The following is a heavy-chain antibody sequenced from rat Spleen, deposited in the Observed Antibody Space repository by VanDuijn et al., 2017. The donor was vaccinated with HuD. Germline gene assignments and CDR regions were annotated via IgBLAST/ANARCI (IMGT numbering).Heavy chain of an antibody. CDR2: IRYGDSSGHSGT. CDR1: GFTFSDYG. Sequence: EVQLVESGGGLVQPGRSLKLSCAASGFTFSDYGVAWVRQAPTTGLEWVATIRYGDSSGHSGTYYRDSVKGRFTIPRDNAQSTLSLQMDSLRSEDTATYYCARRGYDGYFFAYWGQGTLVTVSS. V-gene: IGHV5-29*01. CDR3: ARRGYDGYFFAY. J-gene: IGHJ3*01. D-gene: IGHD1-12*03.